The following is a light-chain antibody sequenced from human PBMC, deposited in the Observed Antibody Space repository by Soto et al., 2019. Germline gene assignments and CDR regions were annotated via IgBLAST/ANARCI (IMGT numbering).Light chain of an antibody. CDR1: QSVSSSS. CDR2: GAS. CDR3: QQYGSSPPWT. J-gene: IGKJ1*01. Sequence: EIVLTQSPGTLSLSPGEGATLSCRSSQSVSSSSLAWYQQKPDQAPRLLIYGASSRATGIPDRFSGSVSGTGFTLTISRLEPEDFAVYYCQQYGSSPPWTFGQGTKVDIK. V-gene: IGKV3-20*01.